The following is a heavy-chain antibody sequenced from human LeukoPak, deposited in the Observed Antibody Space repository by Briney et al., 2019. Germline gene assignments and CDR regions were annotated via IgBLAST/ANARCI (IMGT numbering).Heavy chain of an antibody. D-gene: IGHD3-9*01. Sequence: GGSLRLSCAASGFTFSTYSMNWVRQAPGKGLEWVSSISSSTSYIYYADSVKGRFTISRDNAKNSLYLQMNSLRAEDTAVYYCARGGEYDILTGYYTAFDIWSQGTMVTVSS. CDR2: ISSSTSYI. CDR1: GFTFSTYS. V-gene: IGHV3-21*01. CDR3: ARGGEYDILTGYYTAFDI. J-gene: IGHJ3*02.